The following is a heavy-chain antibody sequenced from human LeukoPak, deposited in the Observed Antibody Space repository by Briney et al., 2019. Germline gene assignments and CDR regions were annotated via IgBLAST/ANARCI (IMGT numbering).Heavy chain of an antibody. Sequence: PGGSLRLSCAAPGFTFSSYGMHWVRQAPGKGLEWVSVIYSGGSTYYADSVKGRFTISRDNSKNTLYLQMNSLRAEDTAVYYCARANGGSSWPKQFDYWGQGTLVTVSS. D-gene: IGHD6-13*01. J-gene: IGHJ4*02. CDR3: ARANGGSSWPKQFDY. V-gene: IGHV3-66*01. CDR2: IYSGGST. CDR1: GFTFSSYG.